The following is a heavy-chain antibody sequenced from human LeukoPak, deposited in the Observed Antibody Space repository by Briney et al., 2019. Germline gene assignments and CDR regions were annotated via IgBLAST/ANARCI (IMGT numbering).Heavy chain of an antibody. J-gene: IGHJ5*02. CDR2: VYDSGST. V-gene: IGHV4-59*01. CDR1: GGSISPYY. CDR3: ARGGGSGRGNWFDP. Sequence: PSETLSLTCTVSGGSISPYYWSWIRQPPGKGLEWIGYVYDSGSTNYNPSLKSRVTISVDTSKSQFSLKLTSVTAADTAVYYCARGGGSGRGNWFDPWGQGSLVIVSS. D-gene: IGHD3-10*01.